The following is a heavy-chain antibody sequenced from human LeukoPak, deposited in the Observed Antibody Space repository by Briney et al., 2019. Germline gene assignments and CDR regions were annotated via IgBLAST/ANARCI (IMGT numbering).Heavy chain of an antibody. Sequence: PGGSLRLSCAASGFTFSSYDMTWVRQAPGRGLEWVSSIRPSGDNTYYGDSVKGRFTISRDNAKSTLSLQMNSLRAEDTGVYYCATGKSGYAYWGQGTLVTVSS. J-gene: IGHJ4*02. CDR1: GFTFSSYD. D-gene: IGHD5-12*01. CDR2: IRPSGDNT. CDR3: ATGKSGYAY. V-gene: IGHV3-23*01.